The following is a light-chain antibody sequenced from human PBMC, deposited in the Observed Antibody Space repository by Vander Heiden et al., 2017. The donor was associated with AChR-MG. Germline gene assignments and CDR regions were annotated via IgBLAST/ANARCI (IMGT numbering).Light chain of an antibody. Sequence: DIVMTQSPDSLAVSLGERATIHCKSNQGLLNNSNNKNYLAWYQHKPGQPPKLLIYWASTRESGIPDRFSGSGSGTDFTLTISDLQAEDVAVYYCQQYYSAPRTFGQGTKVEIK. J-gene: IGKJ1*01. CDR2: WAS. V-gene: IGKV4-1*01. CDR1: QGLLNNSNNKNY. CDR3: QQYYSAPRT.